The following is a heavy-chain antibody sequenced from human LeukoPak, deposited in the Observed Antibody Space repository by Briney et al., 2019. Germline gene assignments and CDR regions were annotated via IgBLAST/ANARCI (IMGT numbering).Heavy chain of an antibody. CDR3: ARDRGMVRGVIISYYYYYMDV. V-gene: IGHV4-4*07. J-gene: IGHJ6*03. Sequence: SETLSLTCTVSGGSISSYYWSWIRQPAGKGLEWIGRIYTSGSTNYNPSLKSRVTMSVDTPKNQFSLKLSSVTAADTAVYYCARDRGMVRGVIISYYYYYMDVWGKGTTVTVSS. CDR1: GGSISSYY. D-gene: IGHD3-10*01. CDR2: IYTSGST.